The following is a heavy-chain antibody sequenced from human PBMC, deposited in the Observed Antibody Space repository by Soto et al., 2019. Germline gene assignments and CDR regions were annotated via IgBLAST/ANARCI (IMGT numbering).Heavy chain of an antibody. Sequence: LSLTCAVYGGSFSGYYWSWIRQPPGKGLEWIGEINHSGSTNYNPSLKSRVTISVDTSKNQFSLKLSSVTAADTAVYYCARGRGGKRSSSYYDYVWGSYRYNWFDPWGQGTLVTVSS. D-gene: IGHD3-16*02. CDR3: ARGRGGKRSSSYYDYVWGSYRYNWFDP. CDR2: INHSGST. CDR1: GGSFSGYY. V-gene: IGHV4-34*01. J-gene: IGHJ5*02.